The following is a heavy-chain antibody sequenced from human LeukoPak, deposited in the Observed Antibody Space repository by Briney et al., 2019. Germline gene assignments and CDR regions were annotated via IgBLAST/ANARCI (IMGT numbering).Heavy chain of an antibody. CDR2: IYTSGST. CDR3: ARVTRTIVVGATSINGYYFDY. CDR1: GGSISSYY. Sequence: PSETLSLTCTVSGGSISSYYWSWLRQPARKGLEWIGRIYTSGSTNYNPSLTSRVTMSVDTSKNQFSLKLSSVTAADTAVYYCARVTRTIVVGATSINGYYFDYWGQGTLVTVSS. V-gene: IGHV4-4*07. D-gene: IGHD1-26*01. J-gene: IGHJ4*02.